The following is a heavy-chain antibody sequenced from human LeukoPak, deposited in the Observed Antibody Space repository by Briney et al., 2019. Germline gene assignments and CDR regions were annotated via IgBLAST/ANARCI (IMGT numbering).Heavy chain of an antibody. D-gene: IGHD2-2*02. CDR1: GYTFTSYY. Sequence: GASVKVSCKASGYTFTSYYMHWVRQAPGQGLEWMGIINPSGGSTSYAQKFQGRVTMTRDTSTSTVYMELSSLRSEDTAVYYCAEAISRRGGGDAFDIWGQGTMVTVSS. J-gene: IGHJ3*02. V-gene: IGHV1-46*01. CDR3: AEAISRRGGGDAFDI. CDR2: INPSGGST.